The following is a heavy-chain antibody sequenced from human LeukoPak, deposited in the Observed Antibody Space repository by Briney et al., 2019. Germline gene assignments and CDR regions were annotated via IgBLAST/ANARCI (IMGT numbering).Heavy chain of an antibody. V-gene: IGHV3-23*01. D-gene: IGHD1-26*01. CDR1: GFTFSSYA. CDR3: AKGGSYYSGPDY. Sequence: GGSLRLSCAAPGFTFSSYAMSWVRQAPGKGLEWVSAISGSGGSTYYADSVKGRFTISRDNSKNTLYLQMNSLRAEDTAVYYCAKGGSYYSGPDYWGQGTLVTVSS. J-gene: IGHJ4*02. CDR2: ISGSGGST.